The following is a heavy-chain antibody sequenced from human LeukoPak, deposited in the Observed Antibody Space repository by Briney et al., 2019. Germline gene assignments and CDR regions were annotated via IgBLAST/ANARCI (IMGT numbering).Heavy chain of an antibody. CDR2: INTNTGNP. CDR1: GYTFTSYG. J-gene: IGHJ4*02. CDR3: ARIPLWFGEYIFDY. D-gene: IGHD3-10*01. Sequence: ASVKVSCKASGYTFTSYGISWVRQAPGQGLEWMGWINTNTGNPTYAQGFTGRFVFSLDTSVSTAYLQISSLKAEDTAVYYCARIPLWFGEYIFDYWGQGTLVTVSS. V-gene: IGHV7-4-1*02.